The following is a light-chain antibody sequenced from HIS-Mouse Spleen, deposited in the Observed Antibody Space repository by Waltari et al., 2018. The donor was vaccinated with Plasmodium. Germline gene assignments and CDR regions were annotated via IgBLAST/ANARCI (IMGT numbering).Light chain of an antibody. V-gene: IGLV3-21*02. J-gene: IGLJ2*01. CDR2: DDS. Sequence: SYVLTQPPSVSVAPGQTARITCGGNNIGSKSVHWYQQKPGQAPVLVVYDDSDRPSGTPERFSGSNSGNPATLTISRVEAGDEADYYCQVWDSSSDHPVFGGGTKLTVL. CDR1: NIGSKS. CDR3: QVWDSSSDHPV.